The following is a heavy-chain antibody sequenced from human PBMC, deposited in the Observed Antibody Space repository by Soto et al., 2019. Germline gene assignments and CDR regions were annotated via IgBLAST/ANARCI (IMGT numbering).Heavy chain of an antibody. CDR2: IKSKTDGGTT. Sequence: GGSLRLSCTASGFTFSNAWMSWVRQAPGKGLEWVGRIKSKTDGGTTDYAAPVKGRFTISRDDSKNTLYLQMNSLKTEDTAVYYCTTAAGGYYDILTHPGGMDVWGQGTTVTVSS. CDR1: GFTFSNAW. D-gene: IGHD3-9*01. V-gene: IGHV3-15*01. J-gene: IGHJ6*02. CDR3: TTAAGGYYDILTHPGGMDV.